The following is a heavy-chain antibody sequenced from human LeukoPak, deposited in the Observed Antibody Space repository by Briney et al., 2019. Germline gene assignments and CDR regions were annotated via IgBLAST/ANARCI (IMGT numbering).Heavy chain of an antibody. CDR2: ISSSSSYI. D-gene: IGHD1-26*01. CDR1: GFTFSSYS. CDR3: ARDREYSGSYPASFDI. J-gene: IGHJ3*02. Sequence: GGSLRLSCAASGFTFSSYSMNWVRQAPGKGLEWVSSISSSSSYIYYADSVKGRFTISRDNAKNSLYLQMNSLRAEDTAVYYCARDREYSGSYPASFDIWGQGTMVTVSS. V-gene: IGHV3-21*01.